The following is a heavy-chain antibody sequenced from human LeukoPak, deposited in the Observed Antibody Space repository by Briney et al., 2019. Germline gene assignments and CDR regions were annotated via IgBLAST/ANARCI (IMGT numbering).Heavy chain of an antibody. V-gene: IGHV4-4*02. J-gene: IGHJ4*02. CDR1: GGSISSSNW. D-gene: IGHD3-10*01. CDR2: IYHSGST. CDR3: ARDPGYGSGSHFDY. Sequence: SGTLSLTCAVSGGSISSSNWWSWVRQPPGKGLEWIGEIYHSGSTNYNPSLKSRVTIAVDTSKNQFSLRLSSVTAADTAVYYCARDPGYGSGSHFDYWGQGTLVTVSS.